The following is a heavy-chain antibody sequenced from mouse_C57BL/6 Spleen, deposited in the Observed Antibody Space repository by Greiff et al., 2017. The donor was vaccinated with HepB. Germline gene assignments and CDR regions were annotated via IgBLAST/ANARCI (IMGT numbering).Heavy chain of an antibody. D-gene: IGHD3-2*02. V-gene: IGHV5-16*01. CDR1: GFTFSDYY. CDR3: ARESSGEMDY. J-gene: IGHJ4*01. CDR2: INYDGSST. Sequence: DVKLVESEGGLVQPGSSMKLSCTASGFTFSDYYMAWVRQVPEKGLEWVANINYDGSSTYYLDSLKSRFIISRDNAKNILYLQMSSLKSEDTATYYCARESSGEMDYWGQGTSVTVSS.